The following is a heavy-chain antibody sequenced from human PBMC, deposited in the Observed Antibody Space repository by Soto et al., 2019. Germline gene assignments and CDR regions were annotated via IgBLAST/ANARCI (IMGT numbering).Heavy chain of an antibody. Sequence: QVQLQQWGAGLLKPSETLSLTCAVYGGSFSGYYWSWIRQPPGKGLEWIGEINHSGSTNYNPSLTSRVTISVDTSKNQFSLKLSSVTAADTAVYYCAERGCSGGSCPSAYWGQGTLVTVSS. J-gene: IGHJ4*02. V-gene: IGHV4-34*01. CDR3: AERGCSGGSCPSAY. CDR1: GGSFSGYY. CDR2: INHSGST. D-gene: IGHD2-15*01.